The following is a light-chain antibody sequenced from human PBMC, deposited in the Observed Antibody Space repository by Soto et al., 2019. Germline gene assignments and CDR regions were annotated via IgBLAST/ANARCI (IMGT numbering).Light chain of an antibody. CDR2: NNN. Sequence: QSVLTQTPSASGTPGRTVTISCSGSRSNIGNNAVSWYQQFPGTAPKLLIYNNNQRPSGVPDRFSGSKSGTSASLAISGLQSEDEADYYCATWDDSLNARGVFGGGTKVTVL. CDR1: RSNIGNNA. J-gene: IGLJ3*02. V-gene: IGLV1-44*01. CDR3: ATWDDSLNARGV.